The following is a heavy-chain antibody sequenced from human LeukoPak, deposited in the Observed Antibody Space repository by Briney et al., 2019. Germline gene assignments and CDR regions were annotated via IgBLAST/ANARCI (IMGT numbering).Heavy chain of an antibody. CDR2: ISGSGGST. J-gene: IGHJ4*02. V-gene: IGHV3-23*01. Sequence: PGGSLRLSCASCGFTFSSYAMSWVRQAPGKGLEWVSAISGSGGSTYYADSVKGRLTISRDNSKNTLYLQMNSLRAEDTAVYYCAKMGMVRGNDYWGQGTLVTVSS. CDR1: GFTFSSYA. D-gene: IGHD3-10*01. CDR3: AKMGMVRGNDY.